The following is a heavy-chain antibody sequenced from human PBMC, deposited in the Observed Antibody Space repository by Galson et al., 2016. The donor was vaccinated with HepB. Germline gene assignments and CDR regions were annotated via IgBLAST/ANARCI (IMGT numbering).Heavy chain of an antibody. CDR3: ATPLGYCSGGTCYGGHFYGMDV. J-gene: IGHJ6*02. V-gene: IGHV3-30*03. Sequence: DSVKGRLTISRDNSENTLYLQMNSLRAEDTAVYYCATPLGYCSGGTCYGGHFYGMDVWGQGTTVIVSS. D-gene: IGHD2-15*01.